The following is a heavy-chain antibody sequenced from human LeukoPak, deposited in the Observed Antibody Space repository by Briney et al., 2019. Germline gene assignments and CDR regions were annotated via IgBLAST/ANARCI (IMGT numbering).Heavy chain of an antibody. CDR3: ARPMGSGDYEIAGTFDI. Sequence: ASVKVSCKASGYTFTSYGISWVRQAPGQGLEWMGWISAYNGNTNYAQKLQGRVTMTTDTSTSTAYMELRNLRSDDTAVYYCARPMGSGDYEIAGTFDIWGQGTMVTVSS. J-gene: IGHJ3*02. CDR1: GYTFTSYG. D-gene: IGHD4-17*01. CDR2: ISAYNGNT. V-gene: IGHV1-18*01.